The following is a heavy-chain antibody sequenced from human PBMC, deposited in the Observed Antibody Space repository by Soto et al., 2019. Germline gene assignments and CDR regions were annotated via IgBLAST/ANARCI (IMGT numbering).Heavy chain of an antibody. Sequence: ASVKVSCKASGYTFTNFGISWVRQAPGQGLEWMGWISAYNGNTNYAQKFQGRVTITRDTSASTGYMELSSLRSEDTAVYYCSIIPDTHYWGQGTLVTVSS. CDR1: GYTFTNFG. CDR3: SIIPDTHY. CDR2: ISAYNGNT. V-gene: IGHV1-18*01. J-gene: IGHJ4*02. D-gene: IGHD2-15*01.